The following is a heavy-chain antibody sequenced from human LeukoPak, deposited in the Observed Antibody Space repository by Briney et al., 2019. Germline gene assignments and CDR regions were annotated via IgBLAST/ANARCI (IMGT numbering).Heavy chain of an antibody. D-gene: IGHD2-15*01. J-gene: IGHJ4*02. Sequence: PGGSLRLSCAASGFTFSSYAMSWVRQAPGRGLEWVSTISGSGGAKYYADSVRGRVTISRDNAKNSLYLQMNSLRVEDTAVYYCASGPSGINYWGQGTLVTVSS. CDR2: ISGSGGAK. V-gene: IGHV3-23*01. CDR1: GFTFSSYA. CDR3: ASGPSGINY.